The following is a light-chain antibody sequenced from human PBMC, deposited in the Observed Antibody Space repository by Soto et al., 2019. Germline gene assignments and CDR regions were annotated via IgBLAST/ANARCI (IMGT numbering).Light chain of an antibody. CDR1: QSISSY. Sequence: DIQITQSPSSLSASVGDRVAITCRSSQSISSYLNWFQHKPGKAPKLLIYAASSLQSGVPSRFSGGGSGTDFTLTISSLQPEDFATYYCQQSYSTPITLGQGTRLEIK. V-gene: IGKV1-39*01. CDR2: AAS. CDR3: QQSYSTPIT. J-gene: IGKJ5*01.